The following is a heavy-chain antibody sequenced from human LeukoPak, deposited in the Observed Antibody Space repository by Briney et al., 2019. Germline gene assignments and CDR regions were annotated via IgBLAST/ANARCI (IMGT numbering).Heavy chain of an antibody. Sequence: ASVKVSCKASGYAFSNYGISWVRQAPGQGLEWLGWIRTFNGHTTYALKFQDRGTMTTDTSTDTAYLELRSLRTDDTAVNYCARRHLVGSGYFDHWGQGTLVTVSS. D-gene: IGHD2-15*01. CDR1: GYAFSNYG. V-gene: IGHV1-18*01. CDR2: IRTFNGHT. CDR3: ARRHLVGSGYFDH. J-gene: IGHJ4*02.